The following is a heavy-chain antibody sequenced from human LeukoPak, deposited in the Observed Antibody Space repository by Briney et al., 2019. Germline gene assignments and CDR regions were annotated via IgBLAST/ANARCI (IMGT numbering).Heavy chain of an antibody. J-gene: IGHJ4*02. CDR2: INGGNGNT. V-gene: IGHV1-3*01. Sequence: ASVTISCKASGYTFTNYAIHWVRQASGQGLEWMGWINGGNGNTKYSQKFQDRVTITRDTSASTAYMELSSLRSEDTAIYYCARSTEYSSGSNGGYYFDYWGQGTLVTVSS. D-gene: IGHD6-19*01. CDR1: GYTFTNYA. CDR3: ARSTEYSSGSNGGYYFDY.